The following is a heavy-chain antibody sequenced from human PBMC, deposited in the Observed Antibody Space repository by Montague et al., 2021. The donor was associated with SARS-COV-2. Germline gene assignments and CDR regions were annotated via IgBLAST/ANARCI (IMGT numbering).Heavy chain of an antibody. V-gene: IGHV6-1*01. CDR2: TYYRSKWQN. CDR1: GDSVSRNTAF. J-gene: IGHJ6*02. D-gene: IGHD4-17*01. CDR3: SRGTLRFGMDV. Sequence: CAISGDSVSRNTAFWNWVRQSPSRGLEFLGRTYYRSKWQNDYAVSVRSRITINPDTSKNQFSLHLNSVTPEDTAVHYCSRGTLRFGMDVWGQGTTDTVSS.